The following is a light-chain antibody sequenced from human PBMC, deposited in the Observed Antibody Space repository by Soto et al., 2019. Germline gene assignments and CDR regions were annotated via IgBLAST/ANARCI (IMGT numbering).Light chain of an antibody. V-gene: IGKV1-5*01. J-gene: IGKJ5*01. Sequence: TLLLIYDASILASGVPSRFSGSGSGTEFTLTITSLQPGDSATYFCQQFNSYSYTFGQGTRLEIK. CDR3: QQFNSYSYT. CDR2: DAS.